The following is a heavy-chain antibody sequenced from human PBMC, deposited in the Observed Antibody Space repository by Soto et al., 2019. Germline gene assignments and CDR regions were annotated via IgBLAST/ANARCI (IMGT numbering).Heavy chain of an antibody. CDR3: AREDWNDPHYYGMDV. CDR1: GFTFSSYG. Sequence: QPGGSLRLSCAASGFTFSSYGMHWVRQAPGKGLEWVAVIWYDGSNKYYADSVKGRFTISRDNSKDTLYLQMNSLRAEDTAVYYCAREDWNDPHYYGMDVWGQGTTVTVSS. V-gene: IGHV3-33*01. J-gene: IGHJ6*02. CDR2: IWYDGSNK. D-gene: IGHD1-1*01.